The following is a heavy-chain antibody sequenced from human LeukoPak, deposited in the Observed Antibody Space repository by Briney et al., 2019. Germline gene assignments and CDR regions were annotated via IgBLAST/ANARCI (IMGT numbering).Heavy chain of an antibody. J-gene: IGHJ4*02. CDR1: GFPFSTDS. V-gene: IGHV3-21*01. CDR3: ARGSQYIWSGVVSMDY. D-gene: IGHD3-9*01. CDR2: ISSGITYI. Sequence: GGSLRLSCAASGFPFSTDSVNWVRQAPGKGLEWVSSISSGITYIYYADSVKGRFTISRDNAKNSLYLQMNSLRAEDTAVYYCARGSQYIWSGVVSMDYWGQGTLVTVSS.